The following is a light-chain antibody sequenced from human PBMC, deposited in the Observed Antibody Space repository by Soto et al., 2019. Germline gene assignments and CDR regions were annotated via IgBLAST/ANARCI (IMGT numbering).Light chain of an antibody. CDR2: SNN. J-gene: IGLJ2*01. Sequence: QSVLTQTPSASGTPGQRVNISFSGSSSNIGSNNVNWYQQLPGTAPKLRIYSNNQRPSGVPDRFSGSKSGTSASLAISGLQSEDEADYYCEAWDDSLNGVVFGGGTKLTVL. V-gene: IGLV1-44*01. CDR1: SSNIGSNN. CDR3: EAWDDSLNGVV.